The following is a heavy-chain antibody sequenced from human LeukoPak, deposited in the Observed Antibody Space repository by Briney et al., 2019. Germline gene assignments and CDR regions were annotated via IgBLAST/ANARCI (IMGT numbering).Heavy chain of an antibody. CDR2: ISDSGGST. CDR3: ARAVESSGSYYLP. Sequence: PGGSLRLSCAASGFTFSNYGMSWIRQAPGKGLEWISRISDSGGSTFYADSVKGRFTISRDNSKNTLSLQMNSLRDEDTALYYCARAVESSGSYYLPWGQGTLVTVSS. CDR1: GFTFSNYG. D-gene: IGHD3-10*01. V-gene: IGHV3-23*01. J-gene: IGHJ5*02.